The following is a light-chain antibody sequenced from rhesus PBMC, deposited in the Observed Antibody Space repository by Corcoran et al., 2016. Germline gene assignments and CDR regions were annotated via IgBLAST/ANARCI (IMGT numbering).Light chain of an antibody. Sequence: SVSVASLFPLSCRASRNIYINLAWYQQKPGKAPKLLIYAASSLRTGIPSRFSGSGSGTEFTLTISSLQPEDSATYYCQHYYDKPTFGGGTKVALK. J-gene: IGKJ4*01. CDR3: QHYYDKPT. CDR2: AAS. CDR1: RNIYIN. V-gene: IGKV1S12*01.